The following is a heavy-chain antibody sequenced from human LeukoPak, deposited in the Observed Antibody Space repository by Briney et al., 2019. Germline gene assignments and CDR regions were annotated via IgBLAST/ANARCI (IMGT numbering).Heavy chain of an antibody. CDR3: ARESETSGWYDY. J-gene: IGHJ4*02. CDR2: ISGDGGST. D-gene: IGHD6-19*01. CDR1: GFIFA. V-gene: IGHV3-43*02. Sequence: GGSLRLSCAAPGFIFAIHWVRQAPGTRLEWVSLISGDGGSTFYADSVRGRFTISRDNTRKSLSLQMSSLRSEDTALYYCARESETSGWYDYWGQGTLVTVSS.